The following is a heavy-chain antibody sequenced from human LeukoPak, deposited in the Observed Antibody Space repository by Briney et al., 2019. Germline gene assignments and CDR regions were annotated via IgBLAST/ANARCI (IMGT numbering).Heavy chain of an antibody. CDR3: ARDTYYYDSSDSDY. D-gene: IGHD3-22*01. CDR2: IKQDGSEK. CDR1: GFTFSSYW. Sequence: PGGSLRLSCAASGFTFSSYWMSWVRQAPGKGLEWVANIKQDGSEKYYVDSVKGRFTISRDNAKNSLYLQMNSLRAEDTAVYYCARDTYYYDSSDSDYWGQGTLVTVSS. J-gene: IGHJ4*02. V-gene: IGHV3-7*01.